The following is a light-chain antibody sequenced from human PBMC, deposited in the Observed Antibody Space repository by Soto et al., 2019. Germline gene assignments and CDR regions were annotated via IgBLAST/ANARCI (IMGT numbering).Light chain of an antibody. CDR2: DVT. V-gene: IGLV2-14*01. Sequence: QSVLTQPASVSGSPGQSITISCTGTSSDVGGYNSVSWYRQYPGKAPKLIIFDVTHRPSGISTRFSGSKSGNTASLTISGLQYEDEAVFYCTSYPSSSTTVFGTGTKLTVL. J-gene: IGLJ1*01. CDR1: SSDVGGYNS. CDR3: TSYPSSSTTV.